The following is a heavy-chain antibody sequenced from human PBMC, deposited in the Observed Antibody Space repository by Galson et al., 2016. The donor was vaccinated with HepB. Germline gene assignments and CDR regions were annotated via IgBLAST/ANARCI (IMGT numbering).Heavy chain of an antibody. CDR1: GFTFSSYG. CDR3: AKDQMTTVTRYYYYGMDV. D-gene: IGHD4-17*01. CDR2: ISYDGSNK. V-gene: IGHV3-30*18. Sequence: SLRLSCAASGFTFSSYGMHWVRQAPGKGLEWVAVISYDGSNKYYADSVKGRFTISRDNSKNTLYLQMNSLRAEDTAVYYCAKDQMTTVTRYYYYGMDVWGKGTTVTVSS. J-gene: IGHJ6*04.